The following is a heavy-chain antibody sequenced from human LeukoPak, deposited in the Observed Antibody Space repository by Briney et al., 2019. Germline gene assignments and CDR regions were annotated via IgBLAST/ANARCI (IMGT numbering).Heavy chain of an antibody. Sequence: GASVKVSCKASGYTFTDYYMHWVRQDPGQGLEWMGWINPNSGDTNYAQKFQGRVTMTRDTSISTVYMELRRLRYDDTAAYYCARGPLEYCSGGTCYSGRNWFDPWGQGTLVTVSS. J-gene: IGHJ5*02. CDR3: ARGPLEYCSGGTCYSGRNWFDP. CDR1: GYTFTDYY. D-gene: IGHD2-15*01. V-gene: IGHV1-2*02. CDR2: INPNSGDT.